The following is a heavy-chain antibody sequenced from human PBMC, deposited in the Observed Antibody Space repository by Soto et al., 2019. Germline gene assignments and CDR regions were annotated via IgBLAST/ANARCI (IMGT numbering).Heavy chain of an antibody. V-gene: IGHV3-7*01. J-gene: IGHJ6*02. CDR1: GFTFHGST. CDR2: IKEDGSEK. CDR3: AREYTAWPLAYGLDV. Sequence: GESLKISCVGSGFTFHGSTMHWVRQAPGKGLEWVANIKEDGSEKDYVDPVKGRFTISRDNAKNSVSLQMNSLRAEDTAVYYCAREYTAWPLAYGLDVWGQGTTVTVSS. D-gene: IGHD2-2*02.